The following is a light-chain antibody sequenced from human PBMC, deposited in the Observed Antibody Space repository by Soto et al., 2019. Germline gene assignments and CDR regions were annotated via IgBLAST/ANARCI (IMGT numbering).Light chain of an antibody. CDR3: SSYTSSTTQV. CDR2: DVS. CDR1: SSDVGGHDY. J-gene: IGLJ1*01. V-gene: IGLV2-14*03. Sequence: QSVLTQPASVSGSPGQSITISCTGTSSDVGGHDYVSWYQQHPGKAPQLMIYDVSYRPSGVSNRFSGSKSGNTASLTISGLQAEDEADYYCSSYTSSTTQVFGTGTKLTLL.